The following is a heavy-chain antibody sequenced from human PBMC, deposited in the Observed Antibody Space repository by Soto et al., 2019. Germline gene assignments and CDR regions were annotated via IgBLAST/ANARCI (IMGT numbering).Heavy chain of an antibody. V-gene: IGHV3-33*01. J-gene: IGHJ6*03. D-gene: IGHD5-12*01. Sequence: QVQLVESGGGVVQPGRSLRLSCAASGFTFSSYGMHWVRQAPGKGLEWVAVIWYDGSNKYYADSVKGRFTISRDNSKNTLYLQMTSLRAEDTAVYYCARARPLRLYYYYYMDVWGKGTTVTVSS. CDR2: IWYDGSNK. CDR3: ARARPLRLYYYYYMDV. CDR1: GFTFSSYG.